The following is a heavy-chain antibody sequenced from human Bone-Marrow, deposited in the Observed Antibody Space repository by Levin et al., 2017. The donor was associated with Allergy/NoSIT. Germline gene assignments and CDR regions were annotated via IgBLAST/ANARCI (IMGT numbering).Heavy chain of an antibody. CDR1: GGTFSSYA. V-gene: IGHV1-69*01. Sequence: KISCKASGGTFSSYAISWVRQAPGQGLEWMGGIIPIFGTANYAQKFQGRVTITADESTSTAYMELSSLRSEDTAVYYCARPFGIVGNWYFDLWGRGTLVTVSS. D-gene: IGHD1-26*01. CDR3: ARPFGIVGNWYFDL. CDR2: IIPIFGTA. J-gene: IGHJ2*01.